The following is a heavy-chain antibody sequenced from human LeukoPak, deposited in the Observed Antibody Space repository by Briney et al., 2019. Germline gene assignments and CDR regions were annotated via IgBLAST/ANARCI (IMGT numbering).Heavy chain of an antibody. Sequence: PGGSLRLSCAASGFTFSSYAMSWVRQAPGKGLEWVSAISGSGGSTYYADSVKGRFTISRDNAKNSLYLQMNSLRAEDTAVYYCAREWELLPYFDYWGQGTLVTVSS. CDR1: GFTFSSYA. J-gene: IGHJ4*02. CDR3: AREWELLPYFDY. V-gene: IGHV3-23*01. D-gene: IGHD1-26*01. CDR2: ISGSGGST.